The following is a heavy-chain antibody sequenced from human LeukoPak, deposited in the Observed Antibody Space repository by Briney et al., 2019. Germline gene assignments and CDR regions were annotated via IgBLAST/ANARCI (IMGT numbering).Heavy chain of an antibody. CDR1: GFTFSNYG. V-gene: IGHV3-30*03. D-gene: IGHD4-23*01. J-gene: IGHJ4*02. CDR3: ARGRPHGNDY. CDR2: ISYDGNNK. Sequence: GGSLRLSCAASGFTFSNYGIHWVRQAPGKGLEWVAVISYDGNNKYYADSVKGRFTISRDNSKNTLFLQMNSLRAEDTAVYYCARGRPHGNDYWGQGTLVTVSS.